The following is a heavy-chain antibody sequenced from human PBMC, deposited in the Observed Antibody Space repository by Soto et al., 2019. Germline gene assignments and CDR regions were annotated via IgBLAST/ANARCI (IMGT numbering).Heavy chain of an antibody. CDR2: IDHSGST. Sequence: SETLSLTCDVYGGTLSGYHWSWIRQSPGQGLGWIGEIDHSGSTNYNPSLRSRVSISIDTSKKQFSLKLSSVTAAYAAVYFCARSLGIGYYYGLDVWGQGTTVTVSS. D-gene: IGHD3-10*01. V-gene: IGHV4-34*01. CDR1: GGTLSGYH. J-gene: IGHJ6*02. CDR3: ARSLGIGYYYGLDV.